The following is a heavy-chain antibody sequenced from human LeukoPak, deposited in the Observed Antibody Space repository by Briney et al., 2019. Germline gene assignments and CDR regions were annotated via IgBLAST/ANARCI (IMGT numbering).Heavy chain of an antibody. J-gene: IGHJ6*02. D-gene: IGHD2-2*01. CDR2: IYYSGST. V-gene: IGHV4-39*07. CDR1: GGSISSSSYY. CDR3: ARRGDCSSTSCYVKALYYYYGMDV. Sequence: PSETLSLTCTVSGGSISSSSYYWGWIRQPPGKGLEWIGSIYYSGSTYYNPSLKSRVTISVDTSKNQFSLKLSSVTAADTAVYYCARRGDCSSTSCYVKALYYYYGMDVWGQGTTVTVSS.